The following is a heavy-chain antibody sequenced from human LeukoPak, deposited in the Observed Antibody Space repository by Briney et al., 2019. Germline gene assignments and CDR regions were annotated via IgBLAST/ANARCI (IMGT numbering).Heavy chain of an antibody. CDR2: ISAYNGNT. D-gene: IGHD4-17*01. Sequence: ASVKVSCKASGYTFTSYGISWVRQAPGQGLEWMGWISAYNGNTNYAQKLQGRVTMTTDTSTSTAYMELRSLRSEDTAVYYCARQHFLYGDYQFFDYWGQGTLVTVSS. V-gene: IGHV1-18*01. CDR1: GYTFTSYG. J-gene: IGHJ4*02. CDR3: ARQHFLYGDYQFFDY.